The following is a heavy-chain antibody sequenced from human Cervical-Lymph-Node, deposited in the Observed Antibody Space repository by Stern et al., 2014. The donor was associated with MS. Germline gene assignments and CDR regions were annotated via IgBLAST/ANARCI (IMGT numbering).Heavy chain of an antibody. V-gene: IGHV3-30*04. CDR3: AKDLAPIADFYYYGMDV. Sequence: VQLVQSGGGVVQPGRSLRLSCAASGFTFSSYAIHWVRQAPGKGLEWVAVTSFDGSYKYYADSVKGRFTISRDNSKNTLSLQMNSLRAEDTAVYYCAKDLAPIADFYYYGMDVWVQGTAVTVSS. J-gene: IGHJ6*02. D-gene: IGHD5-24*01. CDR2: TSFDGSYK. CDR1: GFTFSSYA.